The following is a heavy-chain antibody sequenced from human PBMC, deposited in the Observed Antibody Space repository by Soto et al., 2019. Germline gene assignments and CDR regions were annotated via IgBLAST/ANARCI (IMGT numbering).Heavy chain of an antibody. CDR1: GYSFTSYW. J-gene: IGHJ3*02. Sequence: GESLKISCKGSGYSFTSYWIGWVRQMPGKGLEWMGIIYPGDSDTRYSPSFQGQVTISADKSISTAYLQWSSLKASDTAMYYCASTSLRFLEWLSHGYDAFDIWGQGTMVTVSS. D-gene: IGHD3-3*01. CDR3: ASTSLRFLEWLSHGYDAFDI. CDR2: IYPGDSDT. V-gene: IGHV5-51*01.